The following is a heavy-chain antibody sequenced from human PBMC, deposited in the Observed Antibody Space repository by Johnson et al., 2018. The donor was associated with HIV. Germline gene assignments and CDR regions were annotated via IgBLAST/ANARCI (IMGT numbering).Heavy chain of an antibody. J-gene: IGHJ3*02. V-gene: IGHV3-NL1*01. Sequence: QMLLVESGGGVVQPGRSLRLSCAASGFTFSSYSMHWVRQAPGKGLEWVSVIYSGGSTYYADSVKGRFTISRDNSKNTLYLQMNSLRAEDTAVYYCARGEDGVDAFDIWGQGTMVTVSS. CDR1: GFTFSSYS. D-gene: IGHD4-17*01. CDR2: IYSGGST. CDR3: ARGEDGVDAFDI.